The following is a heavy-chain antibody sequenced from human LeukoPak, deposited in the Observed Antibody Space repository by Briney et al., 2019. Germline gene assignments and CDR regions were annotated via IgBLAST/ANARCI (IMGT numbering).Heavy chain of an antibody. CDR3: ASWGYGSSWFSYGAFDI. CDR1: GFTFSSYE. CDR2: ISSSGSTI. J-gene: IGHJ3*02. Sequence: GGSLRLSCAASGFTFSSYEMNWVRQAPGKGLEWVSYISSSGSTIYYADSVKGRFTISRDNAKNSLYLQMNSLRAEDTAVYYCASWGYGSSWFSYGAFDIWGQGTMVTVSS. D-gene: IGHD6-13*01. V-gene: IGHV3-48*03.